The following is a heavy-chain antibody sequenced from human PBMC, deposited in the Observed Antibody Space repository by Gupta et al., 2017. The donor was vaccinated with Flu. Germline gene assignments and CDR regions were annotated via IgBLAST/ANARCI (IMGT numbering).Heavy chain of an antibody. D-gene: IGHD6-19*01. CDR1: GFTFSSYG. CDR2: ISYDGSNK. V-gene: IGHV3-30*18. J-gene: IGHJ4*02. CDR3: AKEWVGRIAVAGNVNYFDY. Sequence: QVQLVESGGGVVQPGRSLRLSCAASGFTFSSYGMHWVRQAQGKGREWVAVISYDGSNKYYADSVKGRFTISRDNSKNTLYLQMNSLRAEDTAVYYCAKEWVGRIAVAGNVNYFDYWGQGTLVTVSS.